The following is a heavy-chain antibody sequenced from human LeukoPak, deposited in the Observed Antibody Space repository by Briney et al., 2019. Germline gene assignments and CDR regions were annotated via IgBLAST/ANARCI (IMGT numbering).Heavy chain of an antibody. CDR1: GGSISSGDYY. Sequence: SETLSLTCTVSGGSISSGDYYWRWIRQPPGKGLEWIGYIYYSGSTYYNPSLKSRVTISVDTSKNQFSLKLSSVTAADTAVYYCAREGGVVAATRGMDVWGQGTTVTVSS. CDR3: AREGGVVAATRGMDV. D-gene: IGHD2-15*01. V-gene: IGHV4-30-4*01. CDR2: IYYSGST. J-gene: IGHJ6*02.